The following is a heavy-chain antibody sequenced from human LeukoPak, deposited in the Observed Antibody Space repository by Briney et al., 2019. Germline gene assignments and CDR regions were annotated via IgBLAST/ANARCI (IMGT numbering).Heavy chain of an antibody. Sequence: ASVKVSCKASGYTFTGYYMHWVRQAPGQGLEWMGWINPNSGGTNYAQKFQGRVTMTRDTSISTAYMALSRLRSDDTAVYYCARDSSTSYYYYGMDVWGQGTTVTVSS. J-gene: IGHJ6*02. V-gene: IGHV1-2*02. CDR1: GYTFTGYY. D-gene: IGHD2-2*01. CDR3: ARDSSTSYYYYGMDV. CDR2: INPNSGGT.